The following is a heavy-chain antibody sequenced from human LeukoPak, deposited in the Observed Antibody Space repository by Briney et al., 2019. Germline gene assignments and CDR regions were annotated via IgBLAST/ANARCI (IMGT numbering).Heavy chain of an antibody. V-gene: IGHV3-9*01. CDR3: ARDRGQGY. J-gene: IGHJ4*02. D-gene: IGHD3-10*01. CDR1: GFTFDDYA. CDR2: ISWNSGSI. Sequence: GGSLRLSCAASGFTFDDYAMHWVRQAPGKGLEWVSGISWNSGSIGYADSVKGRFTISRDNAKNSLYLQMNSLRAEDTALYYCARDRGQGYWGQGTLVTVSS.